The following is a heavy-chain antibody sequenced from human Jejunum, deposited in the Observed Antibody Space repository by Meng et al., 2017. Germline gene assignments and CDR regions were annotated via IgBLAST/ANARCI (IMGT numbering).Heavy chain of an antibody. V-gene: IGHV4-4*02. CDR2: IYHSGST. D-gene: IGHD5-18*01. J-gene: IGHJ4*02. CDR1: GGSISSVYW. CDR3: ARGGYYSFDY. Sequence: VQRPESGPGSVKPSETLSLTCAVSGGSISSVYWWTWFRQSPGKGLEWIGEIYHSGSTNYNPSLKSRVTISVDKSKNQFSLKLTSVTAADTAVYYCARGGYYSFDYWGQGTLDTVSS.